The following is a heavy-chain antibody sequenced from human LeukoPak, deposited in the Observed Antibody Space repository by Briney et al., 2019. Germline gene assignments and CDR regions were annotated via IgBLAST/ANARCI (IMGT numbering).Heavy chain of an antibody. CDR2: IYTSGST. CDR3: ARGGGYYYYGMDV. V-gene: IGHV4-61*02. J-gene: IGHJ6*02. D-gene: IGHD3-16*01. Sequence: SETLSLTCTVSGGSISSGSYYWSWIRQPAGTGLEWIGRIYTSGSTNYNPSLKSRVTISVDTSKNQFSLKLSPVTAADTAVYYCARGGGYYYYGMDVWGQGTTVTVSS. CDR1: GGSISSGSYY.